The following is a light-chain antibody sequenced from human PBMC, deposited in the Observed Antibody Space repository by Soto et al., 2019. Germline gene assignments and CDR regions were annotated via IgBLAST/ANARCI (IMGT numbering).Light chain of an antibody. CDR3: QQYKTT. CDR2: DAS. J-gene: IGKJ3*01. CDR1: QAISSA. Sequence: GDRVTITCRASQAISSALAWYQQKPEKPPKLLIYDASTLQSGVPSRFSGTASGTEFTLTISSLQPDDVATYYCQQYKTTFGPGTKVDIK. V-gene: IGKV1-13*02.